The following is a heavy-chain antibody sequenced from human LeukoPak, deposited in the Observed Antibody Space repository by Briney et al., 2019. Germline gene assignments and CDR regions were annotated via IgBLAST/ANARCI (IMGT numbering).Heavy chain of an antibody. V-gene: IGHV4-59*01. D-gene: IGHD6-6*01. Sequence: LRLSCAASGFTFDDYAMHWVRQPPGKGLESLGNIYYSGSTNYNPSLKSRVTISVDMSKNQISLRLSSVTAADTAVYYCARGGRIAAPSYYYYMDVWGKGTTVTVSS. CDR3: ARGGRIAAPSYYYYMDV. CDR1: GFTFDDYA. J-gene: IGHJ6*03. CDR2: IYYSGST.